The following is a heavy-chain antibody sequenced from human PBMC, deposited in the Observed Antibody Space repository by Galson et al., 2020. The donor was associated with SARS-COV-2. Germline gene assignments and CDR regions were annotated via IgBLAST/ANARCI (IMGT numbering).Heavy chain of an antibody. CDR3: ARGVTTPWNKWFDP. D-gene: IGHD1-1*01. CDR1: GASIRSGNYY. CDR2: IYYNVKT. J-gene: IGHJ5*02. V-gene: IGHV4-31*03. Sequence: ASETLSLTCTVSGASIRSGNYYWSWIRPHPGKGLEWIGYIYYNVKTSYNPSLKSRVTISVDTSRNQFFLNLSSVTVADTAVYYCARGVTTPWNKWFDPWGQGSLVTVSS.